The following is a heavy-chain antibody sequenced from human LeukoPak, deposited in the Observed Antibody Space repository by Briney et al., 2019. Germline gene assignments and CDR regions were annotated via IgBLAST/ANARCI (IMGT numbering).Heavy chain of an antibody. D-gene: IGHD5-18*01. V-gene: IGHV3-15*01. CDR3: TTGTWIQLWLADY. J-gene: IGHJ4*02. CDR2: IKSKTDSGTT. Sequence: GGSLRLSCAASGFTFSNACMTWVRQAPGKGLEWVGHIKSKTDSGTTDYAASVKGRFTISRDDSKNTLYLQMNSLKTEDTAVYYRTTGTWIQLWLADYWGQGTLVTVSS. CDR1: GFTFSNAC.